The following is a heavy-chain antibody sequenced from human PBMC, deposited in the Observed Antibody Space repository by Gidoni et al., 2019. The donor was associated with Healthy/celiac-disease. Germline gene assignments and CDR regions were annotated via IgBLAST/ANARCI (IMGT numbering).Heavy chain of an antibody. J-gene: IGHJ4*02. D-gene: IGHD4-17*01. CDR3: AKDIGTGDHEGQFDY. CDR1: GFPFSSYA. Sequence: VQLLESGGGLVQPGGSLRLSCAAAGFPFSSYAMSWVRQAPGKGLEWVSAISGSGGSTYYADSVKGRFTISRDNSKNTLYLQMNSLRAEDTAVYYCAKDIGTGDHEGQFDYWGQGTLVTVSS. V-gene: IGHV3-23*01. CDR2: ISGSGGST.